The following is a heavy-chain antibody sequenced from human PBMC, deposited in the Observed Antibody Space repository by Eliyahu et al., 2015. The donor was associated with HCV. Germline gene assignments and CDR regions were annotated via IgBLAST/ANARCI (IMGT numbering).Heavy chain of an antibody. CDR3: VVRDGSGWPHAFDI. CDR2: IIPIFGTA. D-gene: IGHD6-19*01. J-gene: IGHJ3*02. V-gene: IGHV1-69*01. CDR1: GGTFSSYA. Sequence: EVKKPGSSVKVSCKASGGTFSSYAISWVRQAPGQGLEWMGGIIPIFGTANYAQKFQGRVTITADESTSTAYMELSSLRSEDTAVYYCVVRDGSGWPHAFDIWGQGTMVTVSS.